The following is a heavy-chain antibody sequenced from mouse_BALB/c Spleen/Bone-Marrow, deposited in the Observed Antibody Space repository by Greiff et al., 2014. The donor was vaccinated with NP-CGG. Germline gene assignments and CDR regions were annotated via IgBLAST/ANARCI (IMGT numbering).Heavy chain of an antibody. Sequence: QVQLKGSGAELARPGASVKFSCQASGYTFTSYWVEWGKQRPGQSLGWIGAIFPGDGDTRYTQKFKGKATLTADKSSSTAYMQLSSLASEDSAVYYCASQGDYGSFDYWGQGTTLTVSS. V-gene: IGHV1-87*01. D-gene: IGHD1-1*02. CDR2: IFPGDGDT. CDR1: GYTFTSYW. J-gene: IGHJ2*01. CDR3: ASQGDYGSFDY.